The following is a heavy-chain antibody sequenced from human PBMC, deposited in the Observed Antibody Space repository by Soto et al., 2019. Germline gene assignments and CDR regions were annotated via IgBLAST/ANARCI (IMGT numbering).Heavy chain of an antibody. V-gene: IGHV1-69*13. CDR2: IIPIFGTA. J-gene: IGHJ4*02. CDR1: GGTFSSYA. CDR3: ARDTGSGYYDYFDY. Sequence: SVKVSCKASGGTFSSYAISWVRQAPGQGLEWMGGIIPIFGTANYAQKFQGRVTITADESTSTAYMELSSLRSEDTAVYYCARDTGSGYYDYFDYWGQGTLVTVSS. D-gene: IGHD3-22*01.